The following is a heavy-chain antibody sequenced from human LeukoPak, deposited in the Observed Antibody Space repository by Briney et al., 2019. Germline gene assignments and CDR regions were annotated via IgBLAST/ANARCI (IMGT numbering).Heavy chain of an antibody. J-gene: IGHJ4*02. CDR3: ARGCCGGEGPKN. D-gene: IGHD2-21*01. CDR1: GYTFTGYY. CDR2: INSNSGGT. Sequence: ASVKVSCKASGYTFTGYYLHWVRQAPGQGLEWMGWINSNSGGTNYAQRFQGRVSMTRDTSISTAYMELTRLGSDDTAVYYCARGCCGGEGPKNWGQGALVTVSS. V-gene: IGHV1-2*02.